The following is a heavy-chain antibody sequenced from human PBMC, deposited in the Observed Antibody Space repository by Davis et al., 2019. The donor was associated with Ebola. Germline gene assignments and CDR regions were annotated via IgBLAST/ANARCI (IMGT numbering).Heavy chain of an antibody. J-gene: IGHJ6*02. V-gene: IGHV5-51*01. CDR3: ARADPAYCSGGSCFVENGGGYGMDV. Sequence: GGSLRLSCKVSGYSFTTYWIGWVRQMPGKGLEWMGTVYPGDSDTRYSPSFQGQVTISADRSTTTAYLQWSRLQASDTATYYCARADPAYCSGGSCFVENGGGYGMDVWGQGTTVTVSS. D-gene: IGHD2-15*01. CDR1: GYSFTTYW. CDR2: VYPGDSDT.